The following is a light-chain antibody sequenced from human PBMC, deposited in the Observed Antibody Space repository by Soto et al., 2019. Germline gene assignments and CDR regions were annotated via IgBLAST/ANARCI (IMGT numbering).Light chain of an antibody. J-gene: IGLJ2*01. CDR1: SSDVGGYNY. V-gene: IGLV2-14*01. CDR2: DVN. CDR3: SSYTSSSTLAV. Sequence: QSALTQPASVSGSPGQSSTISGTGTSSDVGGYNYVSWYQQDPGKAPKLMIYDVNNRPSGVSNRFSGSKSGNTASLTISGLQAEDEAYYYCSSYTSSSTLAVFGGGTKLTVL.